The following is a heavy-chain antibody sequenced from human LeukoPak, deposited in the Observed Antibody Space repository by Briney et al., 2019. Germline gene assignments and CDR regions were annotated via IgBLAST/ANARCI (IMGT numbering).Heavy chain of an antibody. Sequence: GGSLRLSCAASGFTFSNAWMSWVRQAPGKGLEWVGRIKSKTDGGTTDYAAPVKGRFTISRDDSENTLYLQMNSLKTEDTAVYYCTTAGWELYYLDYWGQGTLVTVSS. CDR3: TTAGWELYYLDY. CDR1: GFTFSNAW. J-gene: IGHJ4*02. V-gene: IGHV3-15*01. D-gene: IGHD1-26*01. CDR2: IKSKTDGGTT.